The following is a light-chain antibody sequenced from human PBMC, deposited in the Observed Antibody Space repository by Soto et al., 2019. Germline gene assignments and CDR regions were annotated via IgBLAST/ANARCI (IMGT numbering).Light chain of an antibody. CDR1: RLAVGSYNR. Sequence: QSVLTQPPSVSGSRGHTVTIPCTGTRLAVGSYNRVSWYQQPPGTAPKLPIYEVSNRPSGVPDRFSGSKSGNTASLTISSLQAEDEADYYCSLYTRSSTSPYVFGPGTKV. CDR2: EVS. J-gene: IGLJ1*01. CDR3: SLYTRSSTSPYV. V-gene: IGLV2-18*01.